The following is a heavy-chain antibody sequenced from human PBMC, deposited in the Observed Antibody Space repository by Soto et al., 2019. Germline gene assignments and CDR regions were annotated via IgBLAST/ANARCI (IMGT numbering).Heavy chain of an antibody. CDR2: INQSGST. V-gene: IGHV4-34*01. Sequence: QVQLQQWGAGLLKPSETLSLTCAVNGGSFSGYYWTWIRQSPGKGLEWVGEINQSGSTKYNPSLKSRVTMSVDTSKNHFSLQLTSVTAADTAVYYCARNGSYYDFWSGHYSGGGMDVWGQGPTVTVSS. CDR1: GGSFSGYY. J-gene: IGHJ6*02. D-gene: IGHD3-3*01. CDR3: ARNGSYYDFWSGHYSGGGMDV.